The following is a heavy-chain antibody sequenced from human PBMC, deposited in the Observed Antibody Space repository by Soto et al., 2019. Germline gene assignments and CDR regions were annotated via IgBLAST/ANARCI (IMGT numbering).Heavy chain of an antibody. Sequence: PGESLRLSSRASGCSSHDYATYWVRQVLGKGLEWVSSISWNSGNIGYADSVKGRFTTSRDNAENSLYLQMNSLRPEDTALYYCVRSKGGYSYGKPFDYWGQGT. CDR2: ISWNSGNI. V-gene: IGHV3-9*02. J-gene: IGHJ4*02. CDR3: VRSKGGYSYGKPFDY. D-gene: IGHD5-18*01. CDR1: GCSSHDYA.